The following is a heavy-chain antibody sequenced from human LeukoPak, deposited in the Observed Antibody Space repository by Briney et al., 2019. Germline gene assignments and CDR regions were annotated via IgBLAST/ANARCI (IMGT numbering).Heavy chain of an antibody. CDR1: GGSISSNN. CDR3: ARDGREDNRIDY. Sequence: PSETLSLTCTVSGGSISSNNYYWGWIRQPPGKGLEWVSYISSSSSTIYYADSVKGRFTISRDNAKNSLYLQMNSLRAEDTAVYYCARDGREDNRIDYWGQGTLVTVSS. CDR2: ISSSSSTI. J-gene: IGHJ4*02. D-gene: IGHD1-14*01. V-gene: IGHV3-48*01.